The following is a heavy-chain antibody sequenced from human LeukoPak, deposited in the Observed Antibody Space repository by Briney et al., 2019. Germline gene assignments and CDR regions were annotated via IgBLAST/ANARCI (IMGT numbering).Heavy chain of an antibody. CDR2: ITGSGGST. Sequence: QTGGSLRLSCAASGFSFSSYAMSWVRQVPRKGLEWVSRITGSGGSTYYADSVKGRFTISRDNAKNSLFLQMNSLRAEDTALYYCASGRDYYDSSGYYYWGQGTLVTVSS. D-gene: IGHD3-22*01. CDR3: ASGRDYYDSSGYYY. J-gene: IGHJ4*02. CDR1: GFSFSSYA. V-gene: IGHV3-23*01.